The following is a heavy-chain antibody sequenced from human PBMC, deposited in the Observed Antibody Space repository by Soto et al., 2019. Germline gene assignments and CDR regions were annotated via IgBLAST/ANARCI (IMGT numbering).Heavy chain of an antibody. CDR1: AGSISRSNYY. CDR3: ARQPYDSSGYYYGA. Sequence: QLQLQESGPGLVKPSETLSLTCTVSAGSISRSNYYCGWIRQPPGKGLEWIGSMYSSGNTYYKQSLSSRVTISVDTSKNQCSLELTSVTAADTAVYYCARQPYDSSGYYYGAWGQGTLVTVSS. V-gene: IGHV4-39*01. J-gene: IGHJ5*02. D-gene: IGHD3-22*01. CDR2: MYSSGNT.